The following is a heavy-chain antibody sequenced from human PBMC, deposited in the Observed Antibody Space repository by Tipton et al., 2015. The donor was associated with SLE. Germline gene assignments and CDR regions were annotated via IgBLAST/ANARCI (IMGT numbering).Heavy chain of an antibody. Sequence: TLSLTCTVSTYSISTGYYWGWVRQPPGKGLEWIGSFYHSGDTYYNPSLRSRVSISMDTSENQFSLRLTSVAAADTAVYHCARLRKPYTYGSGGFYIDSWGQGTLVTVSS. CDR1: TYSISTGYY. CDR3: ARLRKPYTYGSGGFYIDS. CDR2: FYHSGDT. J-gene: IGHJ4*02. D-gene: IGHD5-18*01. V-gene: IGHV4-38-2*02.